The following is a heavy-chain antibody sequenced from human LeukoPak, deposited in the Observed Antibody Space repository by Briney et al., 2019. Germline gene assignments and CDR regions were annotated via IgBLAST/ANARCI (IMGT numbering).Heavy chain of an antibody. V-gene: IGHV1-8*03. D-gene: IGHD6-6*01. CDR2: TNPNSGNT. J-gene: IGHJ4*02. CDR3: ARRYSSSYHFDS. CDR1: GHSFTTYD. Sequence: GASVKVSCKASGHSFTTYDFNWVRQATGQGLEWMGWTNPNSGNTGYAKKFQGRVTITSNDSVSTVYMELSSLRSEDTAVYFCARRYSSSYHFDSWGQGSLVTVSS.